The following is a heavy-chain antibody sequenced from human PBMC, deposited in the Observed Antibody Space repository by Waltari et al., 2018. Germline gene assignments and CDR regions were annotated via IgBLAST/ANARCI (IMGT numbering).Heavy chain of an antibody. CDR2: ISYDGSNK. J-gene: IGHJ6*02. Sequence: QVQLVESGGGVVQPGRSLRLSCAASGFTFSSHGMLWVRQGPGKGLEWVAVISYDGSNKYYADSVKGRFTISRDNSKNTLYLQMNSLRAEDTAVYYCARGSYYYYYYGMDVWGQGTTVTVSS. CDR3: ARGSYYYYYYGMDV. V-gene: IGHV3-30*03. CDR1: GFTFSSHG.